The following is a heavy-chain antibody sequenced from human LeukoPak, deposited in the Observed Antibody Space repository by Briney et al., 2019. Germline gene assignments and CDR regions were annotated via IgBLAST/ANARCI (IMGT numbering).Heavy chain of an antibody. J-gene: IGHJ4*02. Sequence: ASVKVSCKASGGTFSSYAISWVRQAPGQGLEWMGGIIPIFGTANYAQKFQGRVTITADESTSTAYMELSSLRSEDTAVYYCARGDASGSYQQGYWGQGTLVTVSS. CDR1: GGTFSSYA. CDR3: ARGDASGSYQQGY. CDR2: IIPIFGTA. V-gene: IGHV1-69*13. D-gene: IGHD1-26*01.